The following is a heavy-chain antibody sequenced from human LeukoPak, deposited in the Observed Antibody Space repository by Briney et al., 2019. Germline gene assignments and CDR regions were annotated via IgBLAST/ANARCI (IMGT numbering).Heavy chain of an antibody. D-gene: IGHD3-22*01. CDR2: ISSSSSYI. J-gene: IGHJ3*02. CDR1: GFTFSSYS. CDR3: AKGHAYYYDSSGYPDAFGI. Sequence: GGSLRLSCAASGFTFSSYSMNWVRQAPGKGLEWVSSISSSSSYIYYADSVKGRFTISRDNSKNTLYLQMNSLRAEDTAVYYCAKGHAYYYDSSGYPDAFGIWGQGTMVTVSS. V-gene: IGHV3-21*01.